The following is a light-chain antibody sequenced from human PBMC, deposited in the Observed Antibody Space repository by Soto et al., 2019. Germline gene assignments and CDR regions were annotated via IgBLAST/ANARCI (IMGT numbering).Light chain of an antibody. CDR3: QQYPRT. CDR2: GAS. CDR1: KSFSRSY. Sequence: EIVLTQSPDTLSLSPGERATLSCRASKSFSRSYLAWYQQKPGQAPRLLIYGASGRATGIPDRFSGSGSGTDFTLTISRLEPEDFAVYYCQQYPRTFGQGTKVDIK. J-gene: IGKJ1*01. V-gene: IGKV3-20*01.